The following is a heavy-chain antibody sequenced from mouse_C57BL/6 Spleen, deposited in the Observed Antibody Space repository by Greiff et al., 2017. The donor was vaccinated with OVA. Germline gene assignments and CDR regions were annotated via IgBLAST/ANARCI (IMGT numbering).Heavy chain of an antibody. CDR1: GFSLTSYG. CDR2: IWGDGST. CDR3: AKPTLYDYDGYFDV. V-gene: IGHV2-3*01. D-gene: IGHD2-4*01. Sequence: VKLVESGPGLVAPSQSLSITCTVSGFSLTSYGVSWVRQPPGKGLEWLGVIWGDGSTNYHSAIIPSLSISKDNSKNHVFLKLNSLQSDDTATYYCAKPTLYDYDGYFDVWGTGTTVTVSS. J-gene: IGHJ1*03.